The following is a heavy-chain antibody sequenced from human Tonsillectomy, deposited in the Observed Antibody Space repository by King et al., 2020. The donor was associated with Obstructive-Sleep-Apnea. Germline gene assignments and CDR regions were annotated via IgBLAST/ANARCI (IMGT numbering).Heavy chain of an antibody. CDR1: GGSIGSSHW. CDR2: IYSGRT. Sequence: VQLQESGPGLVRPSGTLSLTCAVSGGSIGSSHWWSWVRQPPGKGLEWIGEIYSGRTNYNPSLKTRVTISADMSKNQISLKLTSVTAADTAVYYCAREAISGWYSFDYWGQGALVTVSS. D-gene: IGHD6-19*01. J-gene: IGHJ4*02. V-gene: IGHV4-4*02. CDR3: AREAISGWYSFDY.